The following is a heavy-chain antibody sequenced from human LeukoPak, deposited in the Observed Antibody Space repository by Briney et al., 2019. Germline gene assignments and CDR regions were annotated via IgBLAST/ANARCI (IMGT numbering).Heavy chain of an antibody. Sequence: PSETLSLTCTVSGGSIRKSDYYWGWIRQSPGKGLEWIGSMYHSGGSYYNPSLKSRLTISMDTSKNQYSLKLTSVTAADTAVYYCARDFGGATSGMDVWGQGTTVTVSS. CDR1: GGSIRKSDYY. CDR2: MYHSGGS. D-gene: IGHD3-16*01. V-gene: IGHV4-39*07. J-gene: IGHJ6*02. CDR3: ARDFGGATSGMDV.